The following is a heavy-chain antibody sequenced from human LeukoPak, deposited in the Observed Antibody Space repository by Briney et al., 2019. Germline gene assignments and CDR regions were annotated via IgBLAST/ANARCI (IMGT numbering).Heavy chain of an antibody. CDR1: GGTFSSYA. V-gene: IGHV1-69*05. Sequence: ASVEVSCKASGGTFSSYAISWVRQAPGQGLEWMGGIIPIFGTANYAQKFQGRVTITTDESTSTAYMELSSLRSEDTAVYYCASSWGAAFDIWGQGTMVTVSS. D-gene: IGHD3-16*01. CDR2: IIPIFGTA. J-gene: IGHJ3*02. CDR3: ASSWGAAFDI.